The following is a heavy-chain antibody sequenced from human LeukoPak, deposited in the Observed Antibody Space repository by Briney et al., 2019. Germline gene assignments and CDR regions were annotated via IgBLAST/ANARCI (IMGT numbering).Heavy chain of an antibody. CDR1: GYTFTSYY. V-gene: IGHV1-2*06. CDR2: MNPKSGGT. J-gene: IGHJ4*02. Sequence: ASVKVSCKASGYTFTSYYMHWVRQAPGQGLEWMGRMNPKSGGTNYAKKFQGRVTMTRDTSISPAYMELSRLTSDDTAVYYCARAYYYDSSGYYEDFDYWGQGTLVTVSS. D-gene: IGHD3-22*01. CDR3: ARAYYYDSSGYYEDFDY.